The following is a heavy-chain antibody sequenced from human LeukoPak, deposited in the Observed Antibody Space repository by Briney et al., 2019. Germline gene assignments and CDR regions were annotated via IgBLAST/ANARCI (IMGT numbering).Heavy chain of an antibody. CDR3: SRGRLHVDY. J-gene: IGHJ4*02. D-gene: IGHD5-12*01. V-gene: IGHV5-51*01. CDR1: GYSFISYW. Sequence: GESLMISCKGSGYSFISYWIVWVRQLPGKSVEWMVIIYPGDSGTKYSPSFQSQVTISSDNNTYTTYLQSTNLKASDTPAYYYSRGRLHVDYWGQGTLVTVSS. CDR2: IYPGDSGT.